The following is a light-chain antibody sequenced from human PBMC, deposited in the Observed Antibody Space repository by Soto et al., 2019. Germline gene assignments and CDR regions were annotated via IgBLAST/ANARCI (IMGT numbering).Light chain of an antibody. Sequence: EVVMTQSTGTLSLSPGERAALSCRASQSVSSRLAWYQQKPGQAPRLLISGASSRATGIPARFSGSGSGTEFTLTISSLQPEDFATYFCQQANSFPITFGQGTRLEIK. V-gene: IGKV3D-15*01. CDR3: QQANSFPIT. J-gene: IGKJ5*01. CDR1: QSVSSR. CDR2: GAS.